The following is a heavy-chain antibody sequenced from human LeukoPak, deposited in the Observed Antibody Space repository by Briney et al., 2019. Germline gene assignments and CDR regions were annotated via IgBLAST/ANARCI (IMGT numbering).Heavy chain of an antibody. CDR2: IYYSGST. CDR1: GGSISNSY. D-gene: IGHD3-22*01. V-gene: IGHV4-59*12. CDR3: ARDLDYYDSTWFDP. Sequence: SETLSLTCTVSGGSISNSYWTWIRQPPGKGLEWIGHIYYSGSTNYNPSLKSRVTISVDTSKNQFSLKLSSVTAADTAVYYCARDLDYYDSTWFDPWGQGTLVTVSS. J-gene: IGHJ5*02.